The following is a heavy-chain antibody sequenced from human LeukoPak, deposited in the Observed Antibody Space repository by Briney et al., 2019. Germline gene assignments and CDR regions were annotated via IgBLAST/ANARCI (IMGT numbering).Heavy chain of an antibody. CDR1: GFTFSTYW. Sequence: GGSLRLSCAASGFTFSTYWMHWVRQAPGKGLEWVGRIKSKTDGGTTDYAAPVRGRFTISRDDSKNTLYLQMNSLKTEDTAVYYCTTEKWLSFDYWGQGTLVTVSS. V-gene: IGHV3-15*01. J-gene: IGHJ4*02. CDR2: IKSKTDGGTT. CDR3: TTEKWLSFDY. D-gene: IGHD3-22*01.